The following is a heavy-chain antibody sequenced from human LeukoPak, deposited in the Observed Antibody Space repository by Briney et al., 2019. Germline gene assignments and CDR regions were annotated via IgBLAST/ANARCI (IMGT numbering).Heavy chain of an antibody. CDR3: ARVSPPSYGSGSFDAFDI. CDR1: GFTFSDYY. J-gene: IGHJ3*02. CDR2: ISSSGSTI. V-gene: IGHV3-11*04. D-gene: IGHD3-10*01. Sequence: GGSLRLSCAASGFTFSDYYMSWIRRAPGKGLEWVSYISSSGSTIYYADSVKGRFTISRDNAKNSLYLQMNSLRAEDTAVYYCARVSPPSYGSGSFDAFDIWGQGTMVTVSS.